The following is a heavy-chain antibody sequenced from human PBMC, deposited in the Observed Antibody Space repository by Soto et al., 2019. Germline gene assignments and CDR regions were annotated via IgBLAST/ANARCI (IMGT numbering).Heavy chain of an antibody. D-gene: IGHD3-3*01. CDR3: AKGGPNYDFWSGYLLYYFDY. CDR1: GFTFSSYA. V-gene: IGHV3-23*01. J-gene: IGHJ4*02. CDR2: ISGSGGST. Sequence: GGSLRLSCAASGFTFSSYAMSWVRQAPGKGLEWASAISGSGGSTYYADSVKGRFTISRDNSKNTLYLQMNSLRAEDTAVYYCAKGGPNYDFWSGYLLYYFDYWGQGTLVTVSS.